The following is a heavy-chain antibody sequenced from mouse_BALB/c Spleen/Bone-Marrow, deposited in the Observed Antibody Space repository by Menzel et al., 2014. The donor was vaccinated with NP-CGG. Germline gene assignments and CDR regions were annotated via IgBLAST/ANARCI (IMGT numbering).Heavy chain of an antibody. CDR3: ARPIYDGYSAAMDY. CDR1: GYSFTGYY. Sequence: VQLKQSGPDLVKPGASVKISCKASGYSFTGYYMHWVKQSHGKSLEWIRRVNPYNGGTSYNQKFKDKAILTVDKSSSTAYMELRSLTSEDSAVYYCARPIYDGYSAAMDYWGQGTPVTVSS. CDR2: VNPYNGGT. D-gene: IGHD2-3*01. J-gene: IGHJ4*01. V-gene: IGHV1-26*01.